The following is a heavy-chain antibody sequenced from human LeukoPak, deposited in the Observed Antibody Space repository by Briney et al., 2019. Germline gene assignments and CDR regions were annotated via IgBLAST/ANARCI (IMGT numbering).Heavy chain of an antibody. CDR2: ISSSGSTI. Sequence: GGSLRLSCAASGFTFSSYEMNWVRQAPGEGLEWVSYISSSGSTIYYADSVKGRFTISRDNAKNSLYLQMNSLRAEDTAVYYCAGIAAAGGLGDYFDYWGQGTLVTVSS. V-gene: IGHV3-48*03. D-gene: IGHD6-13*01. J-gene: IGHJ4*02. CDR3: AGIAAAGGLGDYFDY. CDR1: GFTFSSYE.